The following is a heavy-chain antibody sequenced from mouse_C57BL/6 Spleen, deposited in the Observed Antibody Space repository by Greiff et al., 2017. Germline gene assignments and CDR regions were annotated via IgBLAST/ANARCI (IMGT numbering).Heavy chain of an antibody. Sequence: DVQLQESGEGLVKPGGSLKLSCAASGFTFSSYAMSWVRQTPEKRLEWVAYISSGGDYIYYADTVKGRFTISRDNARNTLYLQMSSLKSEDTAMYYCTREGIYYGNYGYFDYWGQGTTLTVSS. CDR2: ISSGGDYI. V-gene: IGHV5-9-1*02. D-gene: IGHD2-1*01. CDR1: GFTFSSYA. J-gene: IGHJ2*01. CDR3: TREGIYYGNYGYFDY.